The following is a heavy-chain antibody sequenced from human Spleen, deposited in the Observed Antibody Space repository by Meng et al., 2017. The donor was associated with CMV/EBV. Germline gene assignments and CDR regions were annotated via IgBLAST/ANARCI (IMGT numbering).Heavy chain of an antibody. CDR1: GFTFTDSY. Sequence: ASGFTFTDSYMTWIRQAPGKGLEWVSYIYSSGTTMYYADSVKGRFTISRDNARNSLYLQMNSLTADDTAVYYCARDWGEEEGAFDIWGQGTLVTVSS. CDR3: ARDWGEEEGAFDI. D-gene: IGHD3-16*01. V-gene: IGHV3-11*01. J-gene: IGHJ3*02. CDR2: IYSSGTTM.